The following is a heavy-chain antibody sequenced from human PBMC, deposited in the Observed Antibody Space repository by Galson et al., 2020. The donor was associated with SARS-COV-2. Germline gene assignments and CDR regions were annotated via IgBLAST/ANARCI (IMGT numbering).Heavy chain of an antibody. J-gene: IGHJ4*02. Sequence: SETLSLTCTVSGGSITKSYWNWIRQAPGKALEWIGYVSNSGSTIYNASLKSRVTISVDTSKNQFPLKLISVTPADTAVYYCAREGGYDSSGYYYRPVENWGQGTLVTVSS. V-gene: IGHV4-59*13. D-gene: IGHD3-22*01. CDR2: VSNSGST. CDR1: GGSITKSY. CDR3: AREGGYDSSGYYYRPVEN.